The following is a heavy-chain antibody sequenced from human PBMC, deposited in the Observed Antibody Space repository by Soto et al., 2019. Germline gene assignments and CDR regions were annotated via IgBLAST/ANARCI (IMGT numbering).Heavy chain of an antibody. J-gene: IGHJ6*02. D-gene: IGHD3-9*01. Sequence: GPLRLSWGASGFTFSSYAMSWVRQAPGKGLEWVSAISGSGGSTYYADSVKGRFTVSRDKSKNTLYLQMNSLRAEDTAVYYCAKAHALRYFDWSYGMDVWGQGTTVTVS. CDR1: GFTFSSYA. CDR2: ISGSGGST. V-gene: IGHV3-23*01. CDR3: AKAHALRYFDWSYGMDV.